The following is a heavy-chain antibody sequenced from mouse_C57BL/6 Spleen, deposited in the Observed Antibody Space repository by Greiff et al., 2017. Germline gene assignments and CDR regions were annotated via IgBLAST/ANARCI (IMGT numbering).Heavy chain of an antibody. CDR2: IYPGSGST. D-gene: IGHD4-1*01. V-gene: IGHV1-55*01. CDR3: ARYSANWDRGVAY. CDR1: GYTFTSYW. J-gene: IGHJ3*01. Sequence: QVQLQQPGAELVKPGASVKMSCKASGYTFTSYWITWVKQRPGQGLEWIGDIYPGSGSTNYNEKFKSKATLTVDTSSSTAYMQLSSLTSEDSAVYYCARYSANWDRGVAYWGQGTLVTVSA.